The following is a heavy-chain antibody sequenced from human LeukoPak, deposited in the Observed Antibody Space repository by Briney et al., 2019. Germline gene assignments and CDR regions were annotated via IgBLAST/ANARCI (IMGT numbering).Heavy chain of an antibody. CDR1: GYTFTGDY. CDR2: INPNSGGT. D-gene: IGHD1-7*01. V-gene: IGHV1-2*02. Sequence: ASLKVSCKASGYTFTGDYMYWVRQAPGQGLEWMGWINPNSGGTNYAQKLQDRVTMTRDTSISTVYMELSRLTSDDTATYYCARGGRIGNYRYFDYWGQGTLVTVSS. CDR3: ARGGRIGNYRYFDY. J-gene: IGHJ4*02.